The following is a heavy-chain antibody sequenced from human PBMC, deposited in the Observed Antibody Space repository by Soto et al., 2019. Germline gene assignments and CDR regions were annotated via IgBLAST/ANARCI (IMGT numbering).Heavy chain of an antibody. J-gene: IGHJ4*02. Sequence: EVHLVESGGGLAQPGGSLRLSCAASGFTVSTYYMNWVRQAPGEGLEWVSVVYSGGTTYYADSVRGRFTISRDNSKNTLFLQMNSLRAEDTAVYYCARGRSASSDFDYWGQGTLVTVSS. CDR3: ARGRSASSDFDY. V-gene: IGHV3-66*01. D-gene: IGHD3-10*01. CDR1: GFTVSTYY. CDR2: VYSGGTT.